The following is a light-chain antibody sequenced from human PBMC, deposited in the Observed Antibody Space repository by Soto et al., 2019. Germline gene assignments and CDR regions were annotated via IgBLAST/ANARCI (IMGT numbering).Light chain of an antibody. J-gene: IGLJ2*01. Sequence: QLVLTRTPSVSGAPGQRVTISCTGSSSNIGAGYDVHWYQQLPGTAPKLLIYGNSNRPSGVPDRFSGSKSGTSASLAITGLQAQDEADYYCQSYDSSLSGSVVFGGGTKLTVL. V-gene: IGLV1-40*01. CDR1: SSNIGAGYD. CDR3: QSYDSSLSGSVV. CDR2: GNS.